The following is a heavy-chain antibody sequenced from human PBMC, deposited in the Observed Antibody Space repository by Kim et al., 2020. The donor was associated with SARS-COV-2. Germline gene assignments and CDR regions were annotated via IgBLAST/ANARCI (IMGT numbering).Heavy chain of an antibody. Sequence: GGSLRLSCAVSGFTFSNYAMSWVRQAPGKRLEWVAGIGAGDDANYRDSVRGRLTISRDDSNNTLYLQMNSMRADDAAAYYCTKRDETGEGTYFYDSWG. J-gene: IGHJ5*01. CDR1: GFTFSNYA. CDR2: IGAGDDA. CDR3: TKRDETGEGTYFYDS. V-gene: IGHV3-23*01. D-gene: IGHD2-8*02.